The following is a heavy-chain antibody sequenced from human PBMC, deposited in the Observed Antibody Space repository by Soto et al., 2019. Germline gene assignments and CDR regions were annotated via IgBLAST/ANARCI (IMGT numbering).Heavy chain of an antibody. CDR2: IKSKTDGGTT. CDR3: SKLLDGGDSD. V-gene: IGHV3-15*01. J-gene: IGHJ4*02. Sequence: EVQLVESGGGLVKPGGSLRLSCVASGFIFSNAWMNWVRQGPGKGLEWVGRIKSKTDGGTTDYAAPVKGRFTISRDDSENTLYLQMNSLKTDDTVVYYCSKLLDGGDSDWGQGTLVSVSS. D-gene: IGHD2-21*02. CDR1: GFIFSNAW.